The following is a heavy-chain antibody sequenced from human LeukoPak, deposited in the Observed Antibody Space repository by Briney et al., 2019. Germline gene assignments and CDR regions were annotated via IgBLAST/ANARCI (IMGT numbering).Heavy chain of an antibody. D-gene: IGHD3-9*01. V-gene: IGHV3-53*01. CDR3: ARVRYFDWSNLFDY. Sequence: GETLRLSCAASGFTFSSYGMSWVRQAPGKGLEWVSVIYSGGSTYYADSVKGLFTISRDNSKNTLYLQMNSLRAEDTAVYYCARVRYFDWSNLFDYWGQGTLVTVSS. CDR2: IYSGGST. J-gene: IGHJ4*02. CDR1: GFTFSSYG.